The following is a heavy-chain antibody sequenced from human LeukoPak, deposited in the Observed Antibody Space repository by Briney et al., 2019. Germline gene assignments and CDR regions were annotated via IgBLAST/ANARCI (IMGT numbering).Heavy chain of an antibody. CDR3: ATNTIFGVVGAFDI. V-gene: IGHV1-69*13. Sequence: SVKVSCKASGGTFSSYAISWVRQAPGQGLEWMGGIIPIFGAANYAQKFQGRVTITADESTSTAYMELSSLRSEDTAVYYCATNTIFGVVGAFDIWGQGTMVTVSS. CDR2: IIPIFGAA. D-gene: IGHD3-3*01. J-gene: IGHJ3*02. CDR1: GGTFSSYA.